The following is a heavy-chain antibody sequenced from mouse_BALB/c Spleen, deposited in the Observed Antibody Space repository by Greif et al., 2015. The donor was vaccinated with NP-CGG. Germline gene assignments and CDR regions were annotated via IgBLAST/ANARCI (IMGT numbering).Heavy chain of an antibody. CDR3: NACWLRGAMDY. CDR1: GFHIKDYY. D-gene: IGHD2-2*01. Sequence: VQLQQSGAELVRSGASVKLSCTASGFHIKDYYMHWVKQRPEQGLEWIGWTDPENGDTEYAPKFQGKATMTADTSSNTAYLQLSSLTSEDTAVYYCNACWLRGAMDYWGQGTSVTVSS. CDR2: TDPENGDT. V-gene: IGHV14-4*02. J-gene: IGHJ4*01.